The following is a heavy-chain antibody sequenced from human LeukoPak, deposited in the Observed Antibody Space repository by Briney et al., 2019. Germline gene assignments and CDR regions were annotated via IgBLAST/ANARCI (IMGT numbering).Heavy chain of an antibody. J-gene: IGHJ4*02. CDR1: GYTFISYG. Sequence: ASVKVSCKASGYTFISYGISWVRQAPGQGLEWMGWISTNNGHTNYAQNLQGRVTMTTDRSTSTVYMELRSLRSDDTAVYYCARSELLWFGGVKSGFDYWGQGTLVTVSS. V-gene: IGHV1-18*01. CDR2: ISTNNGHT. CDR3: ARSELLWFGGVKSGFDY. D-gene: IGHD3-10*01.